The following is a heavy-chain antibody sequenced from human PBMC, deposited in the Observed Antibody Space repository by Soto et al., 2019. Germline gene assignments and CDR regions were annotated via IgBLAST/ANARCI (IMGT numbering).Heavy chain of an antibody. J-gene: IGHJ4*02. V-gene: IGHV1-18*01. Sequence: ASVKVSCKASGYTFTNYGISWVRQAPGQGLEWMGWISTYNGDRKYAQKFQDRVTMTTDTSTSTAYMELRSLRDEDTAVYYCARDRPADYWGQGTLVTVSS. CDR1: GYTFTNYG. CDR3: ARDRPADY. CDR2: ISTYNGDR.